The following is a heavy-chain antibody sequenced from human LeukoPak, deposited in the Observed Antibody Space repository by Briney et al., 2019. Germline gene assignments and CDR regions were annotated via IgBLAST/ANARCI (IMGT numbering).Heavy chain of an antibody. CDR1: GFTFSSYA. Sequence: GGSLRLSCAASGFTFSSYAMHWVRQAPGKGLEWVAVISYDGSNKYYADSVKGRFTISRDNSKNTLYLQMNSLRAEDTAVYYCARDNYDSSGYPYYWGQGTLVTVPS. V-gene: IGHV3-30-3*01. CDR2: ISYDGSNK. D-gene: IGHD3-22*01. CDR3: ARDNYDSSGYPYY. J-gene: IGHJ4*02.